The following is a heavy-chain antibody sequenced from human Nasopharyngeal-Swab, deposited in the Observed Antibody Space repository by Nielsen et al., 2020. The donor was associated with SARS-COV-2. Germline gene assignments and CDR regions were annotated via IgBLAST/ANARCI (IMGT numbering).Heavy chain of an antibody. CDR1: GFAFYSYG. Sequence: ASVKVSCKASGFAFYSYGLTWVRQAPGQGLEWMGWISAHNANTNYAQNLQGRVTMTTDTSTTKAYLELRSLRSDDTAVYYCAGPHFTDALDVWGQGTTVTVSS. CDR2: ISAHNANT. D-gene: IGHD3-3*02. J-gene: IGHJ6*02. CDR3: AGPHFTDALDV. V-gene: IGHV1-18*01.